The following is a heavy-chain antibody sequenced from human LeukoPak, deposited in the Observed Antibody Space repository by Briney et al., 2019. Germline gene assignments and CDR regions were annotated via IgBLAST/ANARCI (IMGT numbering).Heavy chain of an antibody. CDR3: ARDFWFRRGCCGGDCYQPIYFDY. V-gene: IGHV1-2*02. Sequence: ASVKVSCKASGYTFTGYYMHWVRQAPGQGLEWMGWINPNSGGTNYAQRFQGRVTMTRDTSISTAYMELSRLRSDDTAVYYCARDFWFRRGCCGGDCYQPIYFDYWGQGTLVTVSS. CDR2: INPNSGGT. CDR1: GYTFTGYY. J-gene: IGHJ4*02. D-gene: IGHD2-21*02.